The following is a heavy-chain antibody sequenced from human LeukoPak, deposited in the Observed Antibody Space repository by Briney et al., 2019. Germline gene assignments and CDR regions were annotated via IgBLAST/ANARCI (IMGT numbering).Heavy chain of an antibody. CDR3: AKDERSITMIKSAFDI. J-gene: IGHJ3*02. CDR1: GFTFSSYG. Sequence: GGSLRLSCAASGFTFSSYGMHWVRQAPGKGLEWVAFIRYDGSNKYYADSVKGRFTISRDNSKNTLYLQMNSLRAEDTAVYYCAKDERSITMIKSAFDIWGQGTMVTVSS. V-gene: IGHV3-30*02. CDR2: IRYDGSNK. D-gene: IGHD3-22*01.